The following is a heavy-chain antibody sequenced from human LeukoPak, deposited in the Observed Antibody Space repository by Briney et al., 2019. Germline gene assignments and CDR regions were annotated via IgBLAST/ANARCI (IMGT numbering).Heavy chain of an antibody. CDR2: IKQDGSEK. J-gene: IGHJ4*02. CDR3: ARETEMANLDY. D-gene: IGHD5-24*01. CDR1: GFTFSSYW. V-gene: IGHV3-7*04. Sequence: PGGSLRLSCTASGFTFSSYWMNWVRHAPGKGLEGVANIKQDGSEKYYVDSVKGRFTISRDNAKKSLYLQMNSLRAEDTAVYYCARETEMANLDYWGQGTLVTVSS.